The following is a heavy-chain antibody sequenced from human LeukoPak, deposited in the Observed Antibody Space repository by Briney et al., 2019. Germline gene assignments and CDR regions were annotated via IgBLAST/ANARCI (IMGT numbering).Heavy chain of an antibody. V-gene: IGHV4-30-2*01. J-gene: IGHJ4*02. D-gene: IGHD2-2*03. CDR2: IYHSGST. Sequence: SETLSLTCTVSGGSISSGGYYWSWIRQPPGKGLEWIGYIYHSGSTYYNPSLKSRVTISVDRSKNQFSLKLSSVTAADTAVYYCAGDGYCSSTSCYGAAYYFDYWGQGTLVTVSS. CDR1: GGSISSGGYY. CDR3: AGDGYCSSTSCYGAAYYFDY.